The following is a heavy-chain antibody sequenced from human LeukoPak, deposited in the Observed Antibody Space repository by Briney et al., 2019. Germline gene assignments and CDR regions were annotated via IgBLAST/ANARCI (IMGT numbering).Heavy chain of an antibody. CDR3: ARGSSSSPNNFDF. Sequence: ASVKVSCKASGYTFTSYYLHWVRQAPGQRPEWMGIIYTNDGSARYAQKFQGRVTMTRDTSTGTVYMELSSLSSHDTAVDYWARGSSSSPNNFDFWGQGTLITVSS. CDR2: IYTNDGSA. D-gene: IGHD6-13*01. V-gene: IGHV1-46*01. CDR1: GYTFTSYY. J-gene: IGHJ4*02.